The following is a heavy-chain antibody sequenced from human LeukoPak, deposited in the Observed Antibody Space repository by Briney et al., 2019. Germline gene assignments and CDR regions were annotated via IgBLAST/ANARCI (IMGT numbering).Heavy chain of an antibody. CDR1: GYSISSGYY. Sequence: SETLSLTCTVSGYSISSGYYWGWIRQPPGKGLEWIGEINHSGSTNYNPSLKSRVTISVDTSKNQFSLKLSSVTAADTAVYYCARSLYYDSSGYYWSFGHDYYYYYMDVWGKGTTVSISS. D-gene: IGHD3-22*01. V-gene: IGHV4-38-2*02. J-gene: IGHJ6*03. CDR3: ARSLYYDSSGYYWSFGHDYYYYYMDV. CDR2: INHSGST.